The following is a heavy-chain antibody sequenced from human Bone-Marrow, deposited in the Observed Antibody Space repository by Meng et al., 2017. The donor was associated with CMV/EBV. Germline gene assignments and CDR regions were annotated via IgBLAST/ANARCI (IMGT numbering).Heavy chain of an antibody. CDR3: ARALGGYSSGFHLNDDAFDI. CDR2: ISSSGSII. V-gene: IGHV3-11*04. D-gene: IGHD6-19*01. J-gene: IGHJ3*02. CDR1: GFTFSDYY. Sequence: GESLKISCAASGFTFSDYYMSWIRQAPGKGLEWVSYISSSGSIIYYADSVKGRFTISRDNAKNSLYLQMNSLRAEDTAVYYCARALGGYSSGFHLNDDAFDIWGQGTMVTVSS.